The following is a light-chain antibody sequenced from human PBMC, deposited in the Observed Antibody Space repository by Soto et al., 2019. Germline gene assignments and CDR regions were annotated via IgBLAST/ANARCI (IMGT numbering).Light chain of an antibody. CDR2: EVS. CDR1: SKDVGGYNF. Sequence: QSALTQPPSASGSPGQSVTIPCAGTSKDVGGYNFVSWYQQHPGKAPKLIIYEVSKRPSGVPDRFSGSKSGNTASLTVSGLQVEDEADYYCTSYGGRANWLFGGGTKLTVL. J-gene: IGLJ3*02. CDR3: TSYGGRANWL. V-gene: IGLV2-8*01.